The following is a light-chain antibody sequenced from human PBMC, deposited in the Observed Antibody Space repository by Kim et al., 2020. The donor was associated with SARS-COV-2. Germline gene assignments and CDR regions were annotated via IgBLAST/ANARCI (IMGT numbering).Light chain of an antibody. J-gene: IGLJ1*01. CDR3: AAWDDSLSGYV. CDR1: SSNIGSNY. V-gene: IGLV1-47*01. CDR2: RNN. Sequence: GQRVTISCSGSSSNIGSNYVYWYQQLPGTAPKLLIYRNNQRPSGVPDRFSGSKSGTSASLAISGLRSEDEADYYCAAWDDSLSGYVFGTGTKSPS.